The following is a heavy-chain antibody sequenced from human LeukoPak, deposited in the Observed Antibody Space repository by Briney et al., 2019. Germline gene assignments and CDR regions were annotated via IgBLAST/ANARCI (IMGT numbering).Heavy chain of an antibody. Sequence: GASVKVACKASGYTFTSYYMHWVRQAPGQGLEWMGIINPSGGSTSYAQKFQGRVTMTRDTSTSTVYMELSSLRSEDTAVYYCARDQASETFDYWGQGTLVTVSS. CDR2: INPSGGST. J-gene: IGHJ4*02. V-gene: IGHV1-46*01. CDR3: ARDQASETFDY. CDR1: GYTFTSYY.